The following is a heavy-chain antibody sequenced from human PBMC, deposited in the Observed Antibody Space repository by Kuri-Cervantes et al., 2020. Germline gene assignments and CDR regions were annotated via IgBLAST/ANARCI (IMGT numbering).Heavy chain of an antibody. D-gene: IGHD5-24*01. CDR3: ATLREEDYYYYMDV. J-gene: IGHJ6*03. CDR2: ISSSGSTI. V-gene: IGHV3-11*04. CDR1: GLTFSDYY. Sequence: LSLTCAASGLTFSDYYMSWIRQAPGKGLEWVSYISSSGSTIYYADSVKGRFTISRDNAKNSLYLQMNSLRAEDTAVYYCATLREEDYYYYMDVWGKGTTVTVSS.